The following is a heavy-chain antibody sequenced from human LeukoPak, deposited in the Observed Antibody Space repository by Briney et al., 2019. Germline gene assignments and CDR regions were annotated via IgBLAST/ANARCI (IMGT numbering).Heavy chain of an antibody. J-gene: IGHJ4*02. CDR1: RFTFSSYT. D-gene: IGHD4-17*01. Sequence: PGGSLRLSCSASRFTFSSYTMNGVRQAPGKGLEWVSSIDPSSTYIYYADSVKGRFTISRDNAQNSLYLQMNSLRAEDTAVYYCTRGSYGDYEYWGQGTLVTVSS. V-gene: IGHV3-21*01. CDR2: IDPSSTYI. CDR3: TRGSYGDYEY.